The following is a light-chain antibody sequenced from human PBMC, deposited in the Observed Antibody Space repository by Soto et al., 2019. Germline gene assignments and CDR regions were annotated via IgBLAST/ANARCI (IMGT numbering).Light chain of an antibody. CDR1: SSDIGAYDS. CDR2: DVA. CDR3: SSYTTISTLV. Sequence: QSALTQPASVSGSPGQSITIPCTGTSSDIGAYDSVSWYQQHPGKVPKLMIYDVANRPSGVSDRFSGSKSGNTASLTISGLQAEDEDDYYCSSYTTISTLVFGGGTKVTVL. J-gene: IGLJ2*01. V-gene: IGLV2-14*03.